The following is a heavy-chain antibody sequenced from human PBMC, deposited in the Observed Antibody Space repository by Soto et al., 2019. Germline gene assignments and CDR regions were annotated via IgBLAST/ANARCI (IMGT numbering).Heavy chain of an antibody. CDR3: ARARFQVLYGKPYFDS. CDR2: IYHSGNT. V-gene: IGHV4-31*03. D-gene: IGHD2-2*02. J-gene: IGHJ4*02. CDR1: GGSITTGGSY. Sequence: SETLSLTCTVSGGSITTGGSYWSWIRQHPGKGLEWIGNIYHSGNTYYNPSLKSRLTISVDTSKNHFSLMVDSVTAADTAVYYCARARFQVLYGKPYFDSWGQGTLVTSPQ.